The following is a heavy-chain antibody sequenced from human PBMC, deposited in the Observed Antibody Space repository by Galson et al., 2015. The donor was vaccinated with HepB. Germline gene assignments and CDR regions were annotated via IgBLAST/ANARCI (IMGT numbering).Heavy chain of an antibody. V-gene: IGHV3-21*01. D-gene: IGHD6-13*01. Sequence: SLRLSCAASGFTFSSYSMNWVRQAPGKGLEWVSSISSSSSYIYYADSVKGRFTISRDNAKNSLYLQMNSLRAEDTAVYYCARGAAADYYYYYYMDVWGKGTTVTVSS. J-gene: IGHJ6*03. CDR3: ARGAAADYYYYYYMDV. CDR2: ISSSSSYI. CDR1: GFTFSSYS.